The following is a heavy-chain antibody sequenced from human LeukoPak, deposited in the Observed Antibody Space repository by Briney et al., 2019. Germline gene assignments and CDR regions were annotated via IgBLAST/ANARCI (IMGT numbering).Heavy chain of an antibody. CDR1: GGSISSSSYY. Sequence: SSETLSLTCTVSGGSISSSSYYWGWLRQPPGKGLEWIGYIYYSGSTNYNPSLKSRVTISVDTSKNQFSLKLSSVTAADTAVYYCARSKPQQLVLWYFDYWGQGTLVTVSS. CDR3: ARSKPQQLVLWYFDY. D-gene: IGHD6-13*01. V-gene: IGHV4-61*05. J-gene: IGHJ4*02. CDR2: IYYSGST.